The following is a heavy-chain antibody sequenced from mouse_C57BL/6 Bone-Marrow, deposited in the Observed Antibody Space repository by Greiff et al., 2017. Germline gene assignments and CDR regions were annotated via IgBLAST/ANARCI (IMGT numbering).Heavy chain of an antibody. J-gene: IGHJ4*01. V-gene: IGHV5-12*01. D-gene: IGHD1-1*01. Sequence: EVMLVESGGGLVQPGGSLKLSCAASGFTFSDYYMYWVRQTPEKRLEWVAYISNGGGSTYYPDTVKGRFTISRDNAKNTLYLQMSRLKSEDTAMYYCARHNYYGYAMDYWGQGTSVTVSS. CDR3: ARHNYYGYAMDY. CDR2: ISNGGGST. CDR1: GFTFSDYY.